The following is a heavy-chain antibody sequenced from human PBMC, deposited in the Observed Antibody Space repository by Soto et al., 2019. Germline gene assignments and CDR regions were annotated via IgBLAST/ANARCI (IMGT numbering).Heavy chain of an antibody. CDR1: CGSFSGYY. V-gene: IGHV4-34*01. D-gene: IGHD6-6*01. Sequence: QVQLQQWGAGLLKPSETLSLTCAVYCGSFSGYYWSWIRQPPGKGLEWIGEINHSGSTNYNPSLRSXVXTSVDTSKNQFSLTLSSVTAADTAVYYCARTSRFDCWGQGTLVTVSS. J-gene: IGHJ4*02. CDR3: ARTSRFDC. CDR2: INHSGST.